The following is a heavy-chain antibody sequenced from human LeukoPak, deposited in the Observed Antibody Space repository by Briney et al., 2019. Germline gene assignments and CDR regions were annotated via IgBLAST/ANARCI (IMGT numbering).Heavy chain of an antibody. Sequence: SETLSLTCTVSGGSISSYYWSWIRQPPGKGLEWIGYIYYSGSTNYNPSLKSRVTISVDTSKNQFSLKLSSVTAADTAVYYCARVNGYDYAADYWGQGTLVTVSS. D-gene: IGHD5-12*01. J-gene: IGHJ4*02. CDR1: GGSISSYY. CDR3: ARVNGYDYAADY. V-gene: IGHV4-59*01. CDR2: IYYSGST.